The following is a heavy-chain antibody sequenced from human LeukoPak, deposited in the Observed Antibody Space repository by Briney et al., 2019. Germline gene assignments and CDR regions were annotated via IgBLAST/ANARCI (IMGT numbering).Heavy chain of an antibody. CDR3: AREGPRRDGYNADC. CDR1: GVSINGHY. V-gene: IGHV4-59*11. J-gene: IGHJ4*02. D-gene: IGHD5-24*01. CDR2: ISYSGSA. Sequence: SETLSLTCTVSGVSINGHYWGWIRQPPGKGLEWIGFISYSGSALYNPSLRSRVTTSVDNSKNQFSLKVNSMTAADTAVYYCAREGPRRDGYNADCWGQGALVTVSP.